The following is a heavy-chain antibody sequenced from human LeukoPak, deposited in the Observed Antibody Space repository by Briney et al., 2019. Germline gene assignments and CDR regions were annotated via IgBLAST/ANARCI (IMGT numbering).Heavy chain of an antibody. V-gene: IGHV3-21*01. CDR3: ARSLVGAFDY. J-gene: IGHJ4*02. CDR2: ISSSSSYI. Sequence: GGSLRLSCAASGFTFSSYSMNWVRQAPGKGLEWVSSISSSSSYIYYADSVKGRFTISRDNSKNTLYLQMNSLRAEDTAVYYCARSLVGAFDYWGQGTLVTVSS. CDR1: GFTFSSYS. D-gene: IGHD1-26*01.